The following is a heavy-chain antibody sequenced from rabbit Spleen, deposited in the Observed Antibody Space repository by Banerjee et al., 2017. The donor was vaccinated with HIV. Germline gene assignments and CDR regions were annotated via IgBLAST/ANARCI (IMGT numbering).Heavy chain of an antibody. CDR2: IYNGDGST. CDR3: ARDLAAWNSGSYAFNL. Sequence: EESGGDLVQPEGSLTLTCKASGFDFSSDAMCWVRQAPGKGPEWAACIYNGDGSTYYASWVNGRFTISKTSSATVTLQMTSLTAADTATYFCARDLAAWNSGSYAFNLWGPGTLVTVS. V-gene: IGHV1S47*01. CDR1: GFDFSSDA. J-gene: IGHJ4*01. D-gene: IGHD1-1*01.